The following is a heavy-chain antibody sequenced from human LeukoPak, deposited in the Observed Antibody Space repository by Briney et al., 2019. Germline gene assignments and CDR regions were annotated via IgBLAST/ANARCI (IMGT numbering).Heavy chain of an antibody. D-gene: IGHD3-10*01. CDR2: IIPICGTA. V-gene: IGHV1-69*05. Sequence: ASVKVSCKASGGTFSSYAISWVRQAPGQGLEWMGGIIPICGTANYAQKFQGRVTITTDESTSTAYMKLSSLRSEDTAVYYCARGVKPLYYGSGSYWFDPWGQGTLVTVSS. CDR3: ARGVKPLYYGSGSYWFDP. J-gene: IGHJ5*02. CDR1: GGTFSSYA.